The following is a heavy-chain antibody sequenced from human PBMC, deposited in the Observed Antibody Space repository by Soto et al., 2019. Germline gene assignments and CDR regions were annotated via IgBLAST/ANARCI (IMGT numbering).Heavy chain of an antibody. Sequence: GGSLRLSCAASGFSISDHYMSWIRQAPGKGLEWVSYSSNSGTFTKYADSVKGRFSISRDNAKNSLYLEINSLRGEDTAIYYCVRSGDNYNVLEYWGQGTPVTVS. D-gene: IGHD3-10*02. J-gene: IGHJ4*02. CDR2: SSNSGTFT. V-gene: IGHV3-11*03. CDR3: VRSGDNYNVLEY. CDR1: GFSISDHY.